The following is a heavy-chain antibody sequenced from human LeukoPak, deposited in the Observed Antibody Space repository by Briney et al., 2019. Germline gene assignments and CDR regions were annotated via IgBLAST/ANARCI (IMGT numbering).Heavy chain of an antibody. D-gene: IGHD3-3*01. CDR2: IWYDGSNK. CDR3: ARDRGDGYNFWDDY. Sequence: PGGSLRLSCAASGFTFSSYGMHWVRQAPGKGLEWVAVIWYDGSNKYYADSVKGRFTISRDNSKNTLYLQMNSLRAEDTAVYYCARDRGDGYNFWDDYWGQGTLVTVSS. V-gene: IGHV3-33*01. CDR1: GFTFSSYG. J-gene: IGHJ4*02.